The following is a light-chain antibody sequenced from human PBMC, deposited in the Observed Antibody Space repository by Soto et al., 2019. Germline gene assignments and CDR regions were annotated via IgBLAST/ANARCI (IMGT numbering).Light chain of an antibody. CDR2: DTF. CDR3: QQYNSYSPLT. V-gene: IGKV1-5*01. Sequence: DIQMTQSPSSLSASVGGRVSITCRASQSISSWLAWYQQKPGKAPKLLMFDTFSLESGVPSRFSGSRSGTEVTLTISSLQPDDYATYYCQQYNSYSPLTFGGGTKVEIK. J-gene: IGKJ4*01. CDR1: QSISSW.